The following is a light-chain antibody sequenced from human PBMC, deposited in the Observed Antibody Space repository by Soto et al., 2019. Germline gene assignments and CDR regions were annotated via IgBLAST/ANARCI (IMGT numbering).Light chain of an antibody. V-gene: IGLV1-44*01. J-gene: IGLJ1*01. CDR3: AAWDDSLNGLYV. CDR1: SSNIGSNT. CDR2: SNN. Sequence: SVLTEPPSGFGTAGQRVTIYCSGSSSNIGSNTVNWYQQLPGTAPKLLIHSNNQRPSGVPDRFSGSKSGTSASLAISGLQSEDEADYYCAAWDDSLNGLYVFGTGTKVTVL.